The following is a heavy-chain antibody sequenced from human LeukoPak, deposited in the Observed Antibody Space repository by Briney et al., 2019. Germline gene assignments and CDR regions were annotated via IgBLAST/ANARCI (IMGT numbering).Heavy chain of an antibody. D-gene: IGHD6-13*01. CDR3: ATGTIAGPIFDY. V-gene: IGHV1-24*01. CDR2: FDREDGKT. CDR1: GYTLTELS. Sequence: ASVKVSCKVSGYTLTELSMHWVRQAPGKGLEWMGGFDREDGKTIYTQNFQGRVTMTEDTSTDTAYMELSSLRSEDTAVYYCATGTIAGPIFDYWGQGTLVTVSS. J-gene: IGHJ4*02.